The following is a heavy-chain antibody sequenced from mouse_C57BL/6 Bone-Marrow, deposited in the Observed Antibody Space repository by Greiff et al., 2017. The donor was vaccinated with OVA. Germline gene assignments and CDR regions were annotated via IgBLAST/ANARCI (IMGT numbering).Heavy chain of an antibody. D-gene: IGHD2-2*01. V-gene: IGHV2-2*01. J-gene: IGHJ1*03. CDR2: IWSGGST. CDR3: ARWLPHWYFDV. CDR1: GFSLTSYG. Sequence: VKLMESGPGLVQPSQSLSITCTVSGFSLTSYGVHWVRQYPGKGLEWLGVIWSGGSTDYNAAFISRLSISKDNSKSQVFFKMNSLQADDTAIYYCARWLPHWYFDVWGTGTTVTVSS.